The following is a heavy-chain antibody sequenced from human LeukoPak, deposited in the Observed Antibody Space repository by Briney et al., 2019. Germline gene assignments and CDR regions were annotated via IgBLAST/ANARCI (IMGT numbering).Heavy chain of an antibody. CDR3: AKDRGDLPPYLDY. Sequence: GGSLRLSCAASGFTFSSYAMRWVRQAPGKGLEWVSAISGSGGSTYYADSVKGRFTISRDNYKNTLYLQMNSLRAEDTAVYYCAKDRGDLPPYLDYWGQGTLVTVSS. D-gene: IGHD2-21*02. CDR2: ISGSGGST. CDR1: GFTFSSYA. V-gene: IGHV3-23*01. J-gene: IGHJ4*02.